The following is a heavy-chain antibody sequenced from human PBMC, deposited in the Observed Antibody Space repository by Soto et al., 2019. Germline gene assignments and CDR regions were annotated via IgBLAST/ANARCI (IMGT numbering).Heavy chain of an antibody. J-gene: IGHJ4*02. D-gene: IGHD3-10*01. V-gene: IGHV1-18*01. CDR1: GYTFTSYG. CDR2: VNVYNGNT. Sequence: QVQLVQSGTEVKKPGASVKVSCKASGYTFTSYGISWVRQAPGQGLEWMGWVNVYNGNTNYAQNLQGRVTMTTDTSTSTAYLDLRSPRSDDTAVYFCARDTSRGEYDYWGQGTLVTVSS. CDR3: ARDTSRGEYDY.